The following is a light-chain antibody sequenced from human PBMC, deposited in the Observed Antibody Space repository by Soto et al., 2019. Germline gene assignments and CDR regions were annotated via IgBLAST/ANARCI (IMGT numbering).Light chain of an antibody. Sequence: DIQMTQSASSLSASVGDRVTITCRASQSSSNYLNWYQQKPGKAPQLLIYAASNLQSGVPSRFSGSGSGTDFTLTISSLQHEDFATYYCQQTYSNSITFGQGTRLEI. V-gene: IGKV1-39*01. CDR3: QQTYSNSIT. CDR2: AAS. J-gene: IGKJ5*01. CDR1: QSSSNY.